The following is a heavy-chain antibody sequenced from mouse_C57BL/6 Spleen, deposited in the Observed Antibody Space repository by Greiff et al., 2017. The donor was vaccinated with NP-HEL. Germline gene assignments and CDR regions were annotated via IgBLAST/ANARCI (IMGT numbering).Heavy chain of an antibody. CDR3: TRGGDGYYRYFDV. CDR1: GYTFTDYE. V-gene: IGHV1-15*01. J-gene: IGHJ1*03. D-gene: IGHD2-3*01. Sequence: QVQLQQSGAELVRPGASVTLSCKASGYTFTDYEMHWVKQTPVHGLEWIGAIDPETGGTAYNQKFKGKAILTADKSSSTAYMELRSLTSEDSAVYYCTRGGDGYYRYFDVWGTGTTVTVSS. CDR2: IDPETGGT.